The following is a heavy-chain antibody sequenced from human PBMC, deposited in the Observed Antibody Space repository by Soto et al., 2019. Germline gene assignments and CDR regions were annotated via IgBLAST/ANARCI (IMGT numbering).Heavy chain of an antibody. CDR2: ISYSGGT. D-gene: IGHD6-19*01. Sequence: QVQLQESGPGLVKPSETLSLTCTVSGASISSYYWSWIRQSPGKGLEWLGYISYSGGTNYNPSLRGRVTISLDTSKNQFALKLNSLIAEDTAMYYCARGERLGLDYWGQGTLVTDSS. CDR3: ARGERLGLDY. CDR1: GASISSYY. V-gene: IGHV4-59*01. J-gene: IGHJ4*02.